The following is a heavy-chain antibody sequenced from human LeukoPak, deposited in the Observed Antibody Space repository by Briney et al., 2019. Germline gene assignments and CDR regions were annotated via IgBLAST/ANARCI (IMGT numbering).Heavy chain of an antibody. V-gene: IGHV4-39*01. J-gene: IGHJ5*02. CDR1: GGSISSSSYY. CDR3: AIMGVLKYNWFDP. CDR2: IYYSGST. D-gene: IGHD2-15*01. Sequence: SGTLSLTCTVSGGSISSSSYYWGWIRQPPGKGLEWIGSIYYSGSTYYNPSLKSRVTISVDTSKNQFSLKLSSVTAADTAVYYCAIMGVLKYNWFDPWGQGTLVTVSS.